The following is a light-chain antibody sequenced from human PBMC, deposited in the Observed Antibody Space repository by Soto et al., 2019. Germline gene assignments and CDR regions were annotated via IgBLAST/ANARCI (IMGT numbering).Light chain of an antibody. CDR2: EVS. Sequence: QSVLTQPASVSGSPGQSITISCTGTSSEVGSYNLVSWYQQHPGKAPKVMIYEVSKRPSGVLNRFSGSKSGNTASLTISGFQAEDEADYYCCSYAGSSTYVFGTGTKVTVL. J-gene: IGLJ1*01. CDR1: SSEVGSYNL. CDR3: CSYAGSSTYV. V-gene: IGLV2-23*02.